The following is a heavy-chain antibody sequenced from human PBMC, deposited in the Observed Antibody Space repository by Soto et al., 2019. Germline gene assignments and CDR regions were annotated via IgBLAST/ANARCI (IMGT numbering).Heavy chain of an antibody. CDR1: GSTFSDYY. Sequence: PGGSLRLSCAASGSTFSDYYMTWIRQAPGKGLEWVSFTRDSGATIYYADSVKGRFTLSRDNAKNLLYLQMNNLRAEDTAVYYCARDSFYFDYWGQGVLVTVSS. CDR3: ARDSFYFDY. V-gene: IGHV3-11*01. J-gene: IGHJ4*02. CDR2: TRDSGATI.